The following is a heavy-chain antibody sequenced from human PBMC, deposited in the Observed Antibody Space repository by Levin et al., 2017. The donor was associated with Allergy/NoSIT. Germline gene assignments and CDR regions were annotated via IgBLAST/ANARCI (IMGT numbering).Heavy chain of an antibody. J-gene: IGHJ4*02. CDR3: ARDDCSGEGCYDGDY. Sequence: GESLKISCTASGFTLSSYEVNWVRQAPGKGLEWVSYISSSGTTIYYADSVKGRFTISRDNAKNSLYLQMNSLRAEDTAVYYCARDDCSGEGCYDGDYWGQGTLVTVSS. CDR2: ISSSGTTI. D-gene: IGHD2-15*01. V-gene: IGHV3-48*03. CDR1: GFTLSSYE.